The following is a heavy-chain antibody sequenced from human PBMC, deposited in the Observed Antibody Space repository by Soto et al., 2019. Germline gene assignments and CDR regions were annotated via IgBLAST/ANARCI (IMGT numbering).Heavy chain of an antibody. Sequence: GGSLRLSCAASGFNFRGYGMHWVRQAPGKGLEWVAITRHDGSNTYYADSVGGRFTISRDNSKNTLYLQMNSLRVEDTAVYYCARVGVGATTYFGYFDYWGQRTPVTVSS. J-gene: IGHJ4*02. CDR1: GFNFRGYG. V-gene: IGHV3-30*02. CDR2: TRHDGSNT. D-gene: IGHD1-26*01. CDR3: ARVGVGATTYFGYFDY.